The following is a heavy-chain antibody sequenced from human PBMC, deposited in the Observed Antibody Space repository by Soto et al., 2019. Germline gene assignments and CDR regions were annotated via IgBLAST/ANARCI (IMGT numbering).Heavy chain of an antibody. CDR3: ARLGSSSYYYGMDV. J-gene: IGHJ6*02. CDR2: IGTAGDT. Sequence: PGGSLRLSCAASGFTFSSYDMHWVRQATGKGLEWVSAIGTAGDTYYPGSVKGRFTISRENAKNSLYLQMNSLRAGDTAVYYCARLGSSSYYYGMDVWGQGTTVTV. V-gene: IGHV3-13*01. CDR1: GFTFSSYD. D-gene: IGHD6-13*01.